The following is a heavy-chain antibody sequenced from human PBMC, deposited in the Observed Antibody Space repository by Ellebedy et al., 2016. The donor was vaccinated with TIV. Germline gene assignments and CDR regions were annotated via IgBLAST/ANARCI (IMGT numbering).Heavy chain of an antibody. CDR1: GFTFSSYA. V-gene: IGHV3-23*01. CDR3: ALLDYYDSSGYSGVHDY. D-gene: IGHD3-22*01. CDR2: ISGSGGST. J-gene: IGHJ4*02. Sequence: GGSLRLXXAASGFTFSSYAMHWVRQAPGKGLEWVSAISGSGGSTYYADSVKGRFTISRDNSKNTLYLQMNSLRAEDTAIYYCALLDYYDSSGYSGVHDYWGQGTLVTVSS.